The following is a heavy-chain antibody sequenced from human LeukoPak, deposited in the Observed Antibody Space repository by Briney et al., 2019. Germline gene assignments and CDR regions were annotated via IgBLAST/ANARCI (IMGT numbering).Heavy chain of an antibody. D-gene: IGHD3-10*01. V-gene: IGHV3-48*01. CDR3: ARAPRGAYFDY. CDR1: GFTFSSYS. Sequence: PGGSLRLSCAASGFTFSSYSMNWVRQAPGKGLEWVSYISSSSSTIYYADSVKGRFTISRDNAKNSLYLQMNSLRAEDTAVYYCARAPRGAYFDYWGQGTLVTVSS. CDR2: ISSSSSTI. J-gene: IGHJ4*02.